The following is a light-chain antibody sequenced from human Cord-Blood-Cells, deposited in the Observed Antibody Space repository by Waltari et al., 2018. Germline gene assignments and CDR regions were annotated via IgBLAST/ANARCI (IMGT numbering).Light chain of an antibody. CDR3: SSYTSSSTVV. CDR1: SSDVGGYNY. V-gene: IGLV2-14*01. J-gene: IGLJ2*01. CDR2: EVS. Sequence: QSALTQPASVSGSPGQSITLSCTGTSSDVGGYNYVSWYQQHPGKAPKLMLYEVSNRPSGVSNRFSGSKSGNPASLTISWLQAEDEADYYCSSYTSSSTVVFGGGTKLTVL.